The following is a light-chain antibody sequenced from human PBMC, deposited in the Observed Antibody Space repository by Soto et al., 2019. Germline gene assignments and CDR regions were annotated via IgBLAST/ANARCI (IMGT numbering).Light chain of an antibody. Sequence: EIVLTQSPATLSLSPGERATLSCRASQTFSSHLAWYQQKPGQAPRLLIYDASKRATGIPARFSGRGSGTDFTLPISSLEPEDFAFYYCQQRSNWPPVITFGQGTRLEIK. CDR3: QQRSNWPPVIT. J-gene: IGKJ5*01. V-gene: IGKV3-11*01. CDR1: QTFSSH. CDR2: DAS.